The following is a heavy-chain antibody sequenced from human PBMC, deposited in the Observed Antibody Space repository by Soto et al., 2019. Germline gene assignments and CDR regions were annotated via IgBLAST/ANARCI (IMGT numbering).Heavy chain of an antibody. CDR2: ISGSGGST. Sequence: GGSLRLSCAASGFTFSSYAMSWVRQAPGKGLEWVSAISGSGGSTNYNPSLKSRVTMSVDTSKNQFSLKLNSVTAADTAIYYSAVGINWFAPWGQGTLVTVSS. V-gene: IGHV3-23*02. CDR3: AVGINWFAP. CDR1: GFTFSSYA. J-gene: IGHJ5*02.